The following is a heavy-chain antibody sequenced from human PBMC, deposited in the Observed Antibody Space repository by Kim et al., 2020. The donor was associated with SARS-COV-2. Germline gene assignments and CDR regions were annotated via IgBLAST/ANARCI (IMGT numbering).Heavy chain of an antibody. Sequence: GGSLRLSCAASGFTFSSYSMNWVRQAPGKGLEWVSSISSSSSYIYYADSVKGRFTISRDNAKNSLYLQMNSLRAEDTAVYYCASVFEVVRVGMVNGVIWGQGTLVTVSS. V-gene: IGHV3-21*01. CDR1: GFTFSSYS. D-gene: IGHD5-18*01. CDR2: ISSSSSYI. J-gene: IGHJ4*02. CDR3: ASVFEVVRVGMVNGVI.